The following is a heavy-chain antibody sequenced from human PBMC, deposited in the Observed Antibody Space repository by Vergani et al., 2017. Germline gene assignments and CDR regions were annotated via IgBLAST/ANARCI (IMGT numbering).Heavy chain of an antibody. V-gene: IGHV3-23*01. D-gene: IGHD6-6*01. CDR1: GFTFSSYA. CDR2: ISGSGGST. J-gene: IGHJ4*02. CDR3: AKGYSSSSSNFDY. Sequence: EVQLLESGGGLVQPGGSLRLSCAASGFTFSSYAMSWVRQAPGKGLEWVSAISGSGGSTYYADSVKGRFTISRDNSKNTLYLQMNSLRAEDTSVYYCAKGYSSSSSNFDYWGQGTLVTVSS.